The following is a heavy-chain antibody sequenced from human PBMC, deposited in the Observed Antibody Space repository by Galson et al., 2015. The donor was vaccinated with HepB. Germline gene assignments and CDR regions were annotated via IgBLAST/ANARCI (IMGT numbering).Heavy chain of an antibody. D-gene: IGHD2-15*01. CDR3: ARHRNDIVVINWFDP. CDR2: IYYSRST. J-gene: IGHJ5*02. CDR1: GGSISSSSYY. Sequence: SETLSLTCAVYGGSISSSSYYWGWIRQPPGKGLEWIGSIYYSRSTYYNPSLKSRVTISVDTSKNQFSLKLSSVTAADTAVYYCARHRNDIVVINWFDPWGQGTLVTVSS. V-gene: IGHV4-39*01.